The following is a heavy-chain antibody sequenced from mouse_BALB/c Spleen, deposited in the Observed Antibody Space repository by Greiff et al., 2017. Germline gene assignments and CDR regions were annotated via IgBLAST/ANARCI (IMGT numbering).Heavy chain of an antibody. J-gene: IGHJ2*01. CDR2: ISSGGSDT. CDR3: AREKNDYHELDY. V-gene: IGHV5-9-4*01. CDR1: GFTFSSYA. D-gene: IGHD2-4*01. Sequence: EVHLLESGGGLVKPGGSLKLSCAASGFTFSSYAMPWVRQSPEKRLEWVAEISSGGSDTYYPDTVTGRFTISRDNAKNTLYLEMSSLRSEDTAMYYCAREKNDYHELDYWGQGTTLTVSS.